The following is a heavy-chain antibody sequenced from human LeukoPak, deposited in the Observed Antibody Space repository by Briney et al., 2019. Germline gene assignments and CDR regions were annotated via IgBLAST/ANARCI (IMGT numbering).Heavy chain of an antibody. CDR3: EKDSRKYYFDY. J-gene: IGHJ4*02. V-gene: IGHV3-30*02. CDR1: GFTFSSYC. Sequence: AGGSLRLSCAASGFTFSSYCMHWVRQAPGKGLEWVAFIRYDGSKKYYADSVKGRFTISRDNSRNTLYLQMNRLRAEDRAVYYCEKDSRKYYFDYCGQRTLATVP. CDR2: IRYDGSKK.